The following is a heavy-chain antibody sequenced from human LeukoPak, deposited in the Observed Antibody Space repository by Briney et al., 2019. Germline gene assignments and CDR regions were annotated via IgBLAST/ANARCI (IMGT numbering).Heavy chain of an antibody. Sequence: SETLSLTCTVSGGSISSSSYYWGWIRQPPGKGLEWIGSIYYSGSTYYNPSLKSRVTISVDTSKNQFSLKLSSVTAADTAVYYCARGGGLVVAANIGSTGDAFDIWGQGTMVTVSS. D-gene: IGHD2-15*01. J-gene: IGHJ3*02. CDR2: IYYSGST. CDR1: GGSISSSSYY. CDR3: ARGGGLVVAANIGSTGDAFDI. V-gene: IGHV4-39*01.